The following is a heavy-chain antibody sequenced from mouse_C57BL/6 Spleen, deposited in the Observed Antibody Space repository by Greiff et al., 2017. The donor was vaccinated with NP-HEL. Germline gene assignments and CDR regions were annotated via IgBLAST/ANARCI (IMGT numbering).Heavy chain of an antibody. Sequence: EVQLQQSGPELVKPGASVKIPCKASGYTFTDYNMDWVKQSHGKSLEWIGDINPNNGGTIYNQKFKGKATLTVDKSSSTAYMELRSLTSEDTAVYYCASMGSTWYFDVWGTGTTVTVSS. CDR2: INPNNGGT. D-gene: IGHD1-1*02. CDR3: ASMGSTWYFDV. CDR1: GYTFTDYN. V-gene: IGHV1-18*01. J-gene: IGHJ1*03.